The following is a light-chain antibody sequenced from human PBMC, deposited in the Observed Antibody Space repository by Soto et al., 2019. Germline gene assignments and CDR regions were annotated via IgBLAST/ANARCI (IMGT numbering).Light chain of an antibody. CDR1: QSLVYNDGNTY. CDR2: EVS. CDR3: LQGTHRLGT. J-gene: IGKJ1*01. V-gene: IGKV2D-30*01. Sequence: DDVMTQSPLSLPVTLGQPASISCRSSQSLVYNDGNTYLDWFQQRPGQSPRRLIYEVSNWDSGVPDRFNGSGSGTDFTLKISRVEAEDVGVYYCLQGTHRLGTCSRGTKVEIK.